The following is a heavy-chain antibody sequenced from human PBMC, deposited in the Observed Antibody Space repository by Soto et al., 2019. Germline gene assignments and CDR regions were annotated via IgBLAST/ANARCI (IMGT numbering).Heavy chain of an antibody. CDR1: GFTFSSYW. V-gene: IGHV3-74*01. Sequence: PGGSLRLSCAASGFTFSSYWMHWVRQAPGKGLVWVSRINGDGSSTSYADTVKGRFTISRDNAKNTLYLQMNSLRAEDTAVYYCTRDAYYDFWSGYSAYYYYYMDVWGRGIMVTVSS. J-gene: IGHJ6*03. CDR2: INGDGSST. CDR3: TRDAYYDFWSGYSAYYYYYMDV. D-gene: IGHD3-3*01.